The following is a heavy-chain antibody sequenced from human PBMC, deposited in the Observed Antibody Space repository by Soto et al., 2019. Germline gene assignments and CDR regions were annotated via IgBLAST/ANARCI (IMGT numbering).Heavy chain of an antibody. CDR1: GDSMISYY. CDR3: ARSIGAVAGPDY. D-gene: IGHD6-19*01. V-gene: IGHV4-59*08. CDR2: IYYAGST. J-gene: IGHJ4*02. Sequence: TSETLSLTCTVSGDSMISYYWSWIRQPPGRGLEWIGFIYYAGSTKYNPSLNSRVTISVDTSKNQFSLTVTSVTAADTAVYYCARSIGAVAGPDYWGQGTLVTVSS.